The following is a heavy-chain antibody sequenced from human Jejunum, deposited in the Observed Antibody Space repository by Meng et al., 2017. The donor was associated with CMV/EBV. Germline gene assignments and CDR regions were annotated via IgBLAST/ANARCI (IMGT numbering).Heavy chain of an antibody. J-gene: IGHJ4*02. CDR2: SSGSGGST. CDR1: LRKSA. D-gene: IGHD3-16*02. Sequence: LRKSAMGWARRAPGKGLEWVAGSSGSGGSTYYVDYVKGRLTISRDKSKNTLYLQMNSLKGEDTAVYYCAKDPHPLIAFGGVIIDYWGQGTLVTVSS. CDR3: AKDPHPLIAFGGVIIDY. V-gene: IGHV3-23*01.